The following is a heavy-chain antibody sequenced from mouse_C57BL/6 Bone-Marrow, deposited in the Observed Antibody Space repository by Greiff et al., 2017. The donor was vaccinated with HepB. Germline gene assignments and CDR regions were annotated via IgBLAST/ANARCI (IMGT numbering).Heavy chain of an antibody. J-gene: IGHJ4*01. CDR3: ARRDYYGSSSYYYAMDY. CDR2: IYPGSGST. D-gene: IGHD1-1*01. Sequence: QVQLQQPGAELVKPGASVKMSCKASGYTFTSYWITWVKQRPGQGLEWIGDIYPGSGSTNYNEKFKSKATLTVDTSSSTAYMQLSSLTSEDSAVYYCARRDYYGSSSYYYAMDYCGQGTSVTVSS. CDR1: GYTFTSYW. V-gene: IGHV1-55*01.